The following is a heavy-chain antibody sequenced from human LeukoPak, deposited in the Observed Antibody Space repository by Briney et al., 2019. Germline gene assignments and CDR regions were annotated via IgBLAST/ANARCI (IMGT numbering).Heavy chain of an antibody. CDR1: GFTFSSYA. Sequence: PGGSLRLSCAASGFTFSSYAMHWVRQAPGKGLEWVAVISYDGSIKYYADSVKGRFTISRDNSKNTLYLQMNSLRAEDTAVYYCASIVVVTASTGDYWGQGTLVTVSS. V-gene: IGHV3-30*04. CDR3: ASIVVVTASTGDY. D-gene: IGHD2-21*02. J-gene: IGHJ4*02. CDR2: ISYDGSIK.